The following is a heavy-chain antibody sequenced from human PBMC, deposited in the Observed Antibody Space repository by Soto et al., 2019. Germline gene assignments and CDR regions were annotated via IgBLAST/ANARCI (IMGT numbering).Heavy chain of an antibody. D-gene: IGHD3-16*01. CDR1: GGSFSGYY. CDR2: IDRSGGT. Sequence: QVQLQQWGAGLSKPSETLSLTCAVYGGSFSGYYWSWIRQPPGKGLEWIGEIDRSGGTNYNPSLKSRVTISIDTSKNQFSLRLSSETAADTAVYYCARGLLGGAANWGQGTLVTVSS. V-gene: IGHV4-34*01. J-gene: IGHJ4*02. CDR3: ARGLLGGAAN.